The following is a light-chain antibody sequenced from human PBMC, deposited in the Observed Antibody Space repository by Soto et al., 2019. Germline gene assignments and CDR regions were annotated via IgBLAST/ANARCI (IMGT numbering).Light chain of an antibody. CDR1: QSISSY. J-gene: IGKJ3*01. V-gene: IGKV1-39*01. CDR3: QQSYSTLFT. CDR2: AAS. Sequence: DIQMTQSPSSLSASVGDRVTITCRASQSISSYLNWYQQKPGKAPNLLIYAASSLQSGVPSRFSGSGSGTDFSLTFSSLQPEDFATYYCQQSYSTLFTFGPGTKVDIK.